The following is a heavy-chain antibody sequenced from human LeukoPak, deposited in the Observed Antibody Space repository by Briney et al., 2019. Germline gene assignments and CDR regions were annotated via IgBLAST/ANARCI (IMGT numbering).Heavy chain of an antibody. D-gene: IGHD4-17*01. CDR2: ISYDGSNK. J-gene: IGHJ4*02. V-gene: IGHV3-30*18. CDR3: AKDPEGMTTVTTGYFDY. CDR1: GFTFSSYG. Sequence: PGRSLRLSCAASGFTFSSYGMHWVRQAPGKGLEWVAVISYDGSNKYYADSVKGRFTISRDNSKNTLYLQMNSLRAEDTAVYYCAKDPEGMTTVTTGYFDYWGQGSLVTVFS.